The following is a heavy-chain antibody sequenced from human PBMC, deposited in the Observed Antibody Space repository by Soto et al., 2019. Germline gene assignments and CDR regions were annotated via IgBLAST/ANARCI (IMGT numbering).Heavy chain of an antibody. CDR1: GDTFNRYA. J-gene: IGHJ4*02. CDR2: IIPIFWTA. V-gene: IGHV1-69*12. Sequence: QVQLEQSGAEVKKPGSSVKVSCKASGDTFNRYAISWVRQAPGQGLEWMGGIIPIFWTASYAQQFQGRVTITADESTSTAYMEVTSLRSEDTAVYYCARGARFLEWLSFDHWGQGTLVTVSS. D-gene: IGHD3-3*01. CDR3: ARGARFLEWLSFDH.